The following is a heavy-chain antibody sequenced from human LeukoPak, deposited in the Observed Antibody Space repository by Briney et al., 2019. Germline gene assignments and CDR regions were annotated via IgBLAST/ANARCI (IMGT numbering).Heavy chain of an antibody. CDR3: ARDDSSSWYPWVA. CDR1: GYTFTSYY. Sequence: ASVKVSCKASGYTFTSYYMHWVRQAPGQGLEWRGIINPSGGSTSYAQKFQGRVTMTRDMSTSTVYMELSSLRSEDTAVYYCARDDSSSWYPWVAWGQGTLVTVSS. J-gene: IGHJ1*01. D-gene: IGHD6-13*01. CDR2: INPSGGST. V-gene: IGHV1-46*01.